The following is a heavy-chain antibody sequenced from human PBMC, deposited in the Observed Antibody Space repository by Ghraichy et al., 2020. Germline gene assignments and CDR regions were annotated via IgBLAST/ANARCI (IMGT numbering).Heavy chain of an antibody. CDR2: ISYTGNT. D-gene: IGHD2-8*01. CDR3: ARRSPTKGDSFDI. Sequence: GSLRLSCAVSGVSVSGVSVTHDSWSWVRQPPGKGLEWIGFISYTGNTRCNPSLKSRVTIPVETSKNQFSLNLTSVTVADTAMYYCARRSPTKGDSFDIWGQGTVVTVSS. J-gene: IGHJ3*02. V-gene: IGHV4-61*01. CDR1: GVSVSGVSVTHDS.